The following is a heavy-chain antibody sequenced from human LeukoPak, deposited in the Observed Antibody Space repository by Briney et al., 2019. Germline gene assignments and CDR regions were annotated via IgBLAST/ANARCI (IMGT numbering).Heavy chain of an antibody. CDR3: ARDRDYAFWSHFDY. J-gene: IGHJ4*02. CDR1: GFTFADYA. V-gene: IGHV3-9*01. Sequence: GRSLRLSCAASGFTFADYAMHWVRQAPGKGLEWVSGISWNSGSIGYADSVKGRFTISRDNAKNSLYLQMNSLRAEDTAVYYCARDRDYAFWSHFDYWGQGTLVTASS. D-gene: IGHD3-3*01. CDR2: ISWNSGSI.